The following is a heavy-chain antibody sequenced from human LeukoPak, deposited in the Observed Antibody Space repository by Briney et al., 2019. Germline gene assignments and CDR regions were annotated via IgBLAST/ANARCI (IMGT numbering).Heavy chain of an antibody. CDR1: GFTFSSNG. CDR3: AKGAGSYYNYFDY. V-gene: IGHV3-33*06. D-gene: IGHD3-22*01. Sequence: GGSLRLSXAASGFTFSSNGMHWVRQAPGKGLEWVAVIWYDGSNKYYADSVKGRFTISRDNFKNTLYLQVNSLRAEDTAVYYCAKGAGSYYNYFDYWGQGTLVTVSS. J-gene: IGHJ4*02. CDR2: IWYDGSNK.